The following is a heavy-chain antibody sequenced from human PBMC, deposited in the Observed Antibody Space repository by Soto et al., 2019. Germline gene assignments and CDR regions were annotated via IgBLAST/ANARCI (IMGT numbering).Heavy chain of an antibody. V-gene: IGHV5-51*01. Sequence: PGEALKISCKGSGYSFTSYWIGWVRQMPGKGLEWMGIIYPGDSDTRYSPSFQGQVTISADKSISTAYLQWSSLKASDTAMYYCALAYESSVYYYVIYFRAQGSTVTVSS. CDR3: ALAYESSVYYYVIYF. CDR2: IYPGDSDT. D-gene: IGHD3-22*01. J-gene: IGHJ6*02. CDR1: GYSFTSYW.